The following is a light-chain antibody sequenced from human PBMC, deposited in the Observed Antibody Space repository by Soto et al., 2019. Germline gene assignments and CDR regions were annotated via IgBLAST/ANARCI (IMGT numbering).Light chain of an antibody. V-gene: IGLV2-14*03. CDR1: SIDVGGYNY. CDR3: SSYTTSNTRQIV. Sequence: QSALTQPASVSGSPGQSITISCTGTSIDVGGYNYVSWYQHHPGKAPKLIIYDVTNRPSGVSNPFSGSKSGNTASLTISGLQPEDEADYYFSSYTTSNTRQIVFGTGTKLTVL. J-gene: IGLJ1*01. CDR2: DVT.